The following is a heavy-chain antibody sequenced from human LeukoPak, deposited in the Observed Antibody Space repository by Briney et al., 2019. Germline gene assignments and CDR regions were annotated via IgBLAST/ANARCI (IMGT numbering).Heavy chain of an antibody. CDR3: TTTLRTIDNSGYVDY. CDR1: GFTLSSYW. D-gene: IGHD3-22*01. Sequence: GGALRLSCAASGFTLSSYWMSWVRQAPGKWLEWVANIKQDGRKQYYMDSVKGRFSLSRDNTKNPPYLQKNSLKTEDTAVYYCTTTLRTIDNSGYVDYWGQGTLVTVSS. CDR2: IKQDGRKQ. V-gene: IGHV3-7*03. J-gene: IGHJ4*02.